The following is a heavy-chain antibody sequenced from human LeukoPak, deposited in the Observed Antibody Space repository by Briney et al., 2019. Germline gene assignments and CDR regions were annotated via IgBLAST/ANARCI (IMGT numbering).Heavy chain of an antibody. CDR2: ISGSGGNT. CDR1: GFTFNNYA. Sequence: PGGSLRLSCAASGFTFNNYAIYWVRQAPGKGLEWVSGISGSGGNTYYADSVKGRFSVSRDNSRNTVFLQMHSLRAEDTALYYCAKTTAGYSSGRYPGWPIDYWGQGILVTVSS. D-gene: IGHD6-19*01. CDR3: AKTTAGYSSGRYPGWPIDY. J-gene: IGHJ4*02. V-gene: IGHV3-23*01.